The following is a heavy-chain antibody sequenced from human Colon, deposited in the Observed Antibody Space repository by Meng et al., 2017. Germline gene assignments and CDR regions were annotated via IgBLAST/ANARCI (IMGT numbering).Heavy chain of an antibody. V-gene: IGHV4-38-2*02. D-gene: IGHD3-10*01. J-gene: IGHJ3*02. CDR2: VYHSGST. Sequence: GSLRLSCPVSAYSISSDFYWNWIRQSPGKGLEWIGSVYHSGSTFYNPSLKSRVTISIDTSKNQFSLRLSSVTAADTAVYYCARDPDYPRGLFNIWGQGTMVTVSS. CDR1: AYSISSDFY. CDR3: ARDPDYPRGLFNI.